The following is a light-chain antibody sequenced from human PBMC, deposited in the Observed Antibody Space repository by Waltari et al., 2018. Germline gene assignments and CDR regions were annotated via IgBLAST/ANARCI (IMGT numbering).Light chain of an antibody. V-gene: IGKV3-20*01. J-gene: IGKJ1*01. CDR3: QKYGTLPAT. Sequence: CRASHSISKYLVWYRQKPGQPPRLLIYETSIRATGIPDRFSGSGSGTDFSLTISRLEPEDFAVYYCQKYGTLPATFGQGTKVEIK. CDR1: HSISKY. CDR2: ETS.